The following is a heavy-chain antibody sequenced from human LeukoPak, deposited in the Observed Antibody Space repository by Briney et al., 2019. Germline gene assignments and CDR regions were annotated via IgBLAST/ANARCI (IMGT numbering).Heavy chain of an antibody. V-gene: IGHV3-48*03. Sequence: PGGSLRLSCVGSGVNLYSSEMNWVRQAPGKGLEWVSHISAGTTAEYYAESPTTRFTMSRDNARNSISLHMSNLRVEDTAIYYCARDTLNGRFVISLDSWGQGALVIVSS. CDR2: ISAGTTAE. CDR3: ARDTLNGRFVISLDS. D-gene: IGHD3-9*01. J-gene: IGHJ4*02. CDR1: GVNLYSSE.